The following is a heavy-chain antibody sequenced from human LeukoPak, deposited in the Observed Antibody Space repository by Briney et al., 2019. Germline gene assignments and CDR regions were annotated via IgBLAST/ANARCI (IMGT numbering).Heavy chain of an antibody. CDR3: ARRHGSGWDDAFDI. CDR1: AGSISSFY. V-gene: IGHV4-59*01. CDR2: IYYSGST. D-gene: IGHD6-19*01. J-gene: IGHJ3*02. Sequence: SETLSLTCSVSAGSISSFYWSWIRQPPGKGLEWIGYIYYSGSTNYNPSLKSRVSISVDTSKNQFSLKLSSVTAADMAVYYCARRHGSGWDDAFDIWGQGTMVTVSS.